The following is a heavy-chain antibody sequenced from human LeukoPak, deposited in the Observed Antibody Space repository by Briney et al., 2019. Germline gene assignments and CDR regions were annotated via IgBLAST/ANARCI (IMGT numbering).Heavy chain of an antibody. Sequence: ASVKVSCKASGYTFTSYGISRVRQAPGQGLEWMGWISAYNGNTNYAQKLQGRVTMTTDTSTSTAYMELRSLRSDDTAVYYCARVSHYYDSSGYYSRHVDYWGQGTLVTVSS. CDR2: ISAYNGNT. J-gene: IGHJ4*02. V-gene: IGHV1-18*01. CDR3: ARVSHYYDSSGYYSRHVDY. CDR1: GYTFTSYG. D-gene: IGHD3-22*01.